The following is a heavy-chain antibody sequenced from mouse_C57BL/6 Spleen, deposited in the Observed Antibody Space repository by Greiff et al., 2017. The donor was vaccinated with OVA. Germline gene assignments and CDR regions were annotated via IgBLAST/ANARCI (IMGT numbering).Heavy chain of an antibody. J-gene: IGHJ4*01. CDR2: ISSGSSTI. Sequence: EVKLMESGGGLVKPGGSLKLSCAASGFTFSDYGMHWVRQAPEKGLEWVAYISSGSSTIYYADTVKGRFTISRDNAKNTLFLQMTSLRSEDTAMYYCATGGNYGGAMDYWGQGTSVTVSS. CDR3: ATGGNYGGAMDY. D-gene: IGHD2-1*01. V-gene: IGHV5-17*01. CDR1: GFTFSDYG.